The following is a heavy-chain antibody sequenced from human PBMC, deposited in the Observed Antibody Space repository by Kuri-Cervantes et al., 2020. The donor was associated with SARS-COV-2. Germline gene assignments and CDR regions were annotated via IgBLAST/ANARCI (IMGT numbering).Heavy chain of an antibody. D-gene: IGHD3/OR15-3a*01. V-gene: IGHV1-2*04. CDR2: INPNSGGT. J-gene: IGHJ4*02. CDR3: ARGWDWGTLYFDY. Sequence: ASVKVSCKASGYTFTSYGISWVRQAPGQGLEWMGWINPNSGGTNYAQKFQGWVTMTRDTSISTAYMELSRLRSDDTAVYYCARGWDWGTLYFDYWGQGTLVTVSS. CDR1: GYTFTSYG.